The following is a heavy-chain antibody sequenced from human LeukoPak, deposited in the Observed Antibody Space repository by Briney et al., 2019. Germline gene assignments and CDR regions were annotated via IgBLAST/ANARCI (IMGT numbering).Heavy chain of an antibody. CDR1: GGSISSYY. V-gene: IGHV4-4*07. CDR3: ARLVGGWEPYYYYYMDV. Sequence: SETLSHTCTVSGGSISSYYWSWIRQPAGKGLEWIGRIYTSGSTNYNPSLKSRVTMSVDTSKNQFSLKLSSVTAADTAVYYCARLVGGWEPYYYYYMDVWGKGTTVTVSS. D-gene: IGHD6-19*01. CDR2: IYTSGST. J-gene: IGHJ6*03.